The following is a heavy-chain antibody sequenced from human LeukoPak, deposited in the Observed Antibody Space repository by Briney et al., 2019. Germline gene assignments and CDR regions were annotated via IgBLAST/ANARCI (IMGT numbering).Heavy chain of an antibody. Sequence: GGSLRLSCAASGFTFSSYWMSWVRQAPGKGLEWVANIKQDGSEKYYVDSVKGRFTISRDNAKNSLYLQMNSLRAEDTAAYYCARDFYGGKNPEIYWGQGTLVTVSS. V-gene: IGHV3-7*01. J-gene: IGHJ4*02. D-gene: IGHD4-23*01. CDR2: IKQDGSEK. CDR1: GFTFSSYW. CDR3: ARDFYGGKNPEIY.